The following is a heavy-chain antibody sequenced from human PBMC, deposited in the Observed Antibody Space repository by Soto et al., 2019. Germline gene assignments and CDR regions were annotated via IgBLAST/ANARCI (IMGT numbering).Heavy chain of an antibody. CDR2: IIPLFGAA. CDR3: ARAGEWELLESYYFDY. D-gene: IGHD1-26*01. J-gene: IGHJ4*02. Sequence: SLKGACKAAGGTLSNDAISWGRQAPGHGLEWMGGIIPLFGAANYAQKFQDRVTITAVESTTTAYMELRSLKSEDTAVYYCARAGEWELLESYYFDYWGQGTLVTVSS. V-gene: IGHV1-69*13. CDR1: GGTLSNDA.